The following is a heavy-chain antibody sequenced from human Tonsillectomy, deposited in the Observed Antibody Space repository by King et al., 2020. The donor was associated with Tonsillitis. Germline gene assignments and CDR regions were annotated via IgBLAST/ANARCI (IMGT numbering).Heavy chain of an antibody. CDR1: DGSISSGGYY. J-gene: IGHJ4*02. V-gene: IGHV4-31*03. CDR2: IFHSRST. Sequence: VQLQESGPGLVKPSQTLSLTCTVSDGSISSGGYYWSWIRQHPGKCLEWIGNIFHSRSTYYNPSPNIRIIISVDTSKNQFSLKLSSVTAADTAVYYCARLSYYDSRGYYHYYFDYWGQGTLVSVSS. CDR3: ARLSYYDSRGYYHYYFDY. D-gene: IGHD3-22*01.